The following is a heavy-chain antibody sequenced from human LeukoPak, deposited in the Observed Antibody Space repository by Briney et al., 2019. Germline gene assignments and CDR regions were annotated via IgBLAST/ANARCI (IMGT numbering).Heavy chain of an antibody. D-gene: IGHD4-17*01. Sequence: SETLSLTCTVSGGSISSSSYYWGWIRQPPGKGLEWIGEINHSGSTNYNPSLKSRVTISVDTSKNQFSLKLSSVTAADTAVYYCARGPRYGDYGRYFDLWGRGTLVTVSS. CDR1: GGSISSSSYY. V-gene: IGHV4-39*07. CDR2: INHSGST. J-gene: IGHJ2*01. CDR3: ARGPRYGDYGRYFDL.